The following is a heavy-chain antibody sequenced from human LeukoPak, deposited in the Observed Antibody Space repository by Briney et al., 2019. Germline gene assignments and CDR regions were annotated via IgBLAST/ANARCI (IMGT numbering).Heavy chain of an antibody. J-gene: IGHJ3*02. CDR1: GFTFSNYW. Sequence: GGSLRLSCAASGFTFSNYWMSWVRQALGKGLEWVANIKQDGSEKYYVDSVKGRFTISRDNAKNSLYLQMNSLRAEDTAVYYCASVTKSDAFDIWGQGTMVTVSS. CDR3: ASVTKSDAFDI. CDR2: IKQDGSEK. D-gene: IGHD4-17*01. V-gene: IGHV3-7*01.